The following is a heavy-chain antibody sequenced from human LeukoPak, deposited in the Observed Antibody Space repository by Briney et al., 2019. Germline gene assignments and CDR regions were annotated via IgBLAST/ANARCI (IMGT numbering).Heavy chain of an antibody. Sequence: GGSLRLSCAASGFTFSSYAMSWVRQAPGKGLEWVSVISGRGGSTYYADSVKGRFTISRDNSKNTLYLQMNSLSADDTAVYYCATRVTTTITTRGAFDIWGQGTMVTVSS. D-gene: IGHD4-11*01. V-gene: IGHV3-23*01. CDR1: GFTFSSYA. CDR3: ATRVTTTITTRGAFDI. CDR2: ISGRGGST. J-gene: IGHJ3*02.